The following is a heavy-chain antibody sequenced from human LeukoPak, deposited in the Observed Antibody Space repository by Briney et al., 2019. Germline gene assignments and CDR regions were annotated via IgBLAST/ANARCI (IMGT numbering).Heavy chain of an antibody. CDR3: AKSRYKIAVAGYFDY. J-gene: IGHJ4*02. Sequence: PGGSLRLSCAASGFTFSSYAMSWVRQAPGKGLEWVSAISGSGGSTYYADSVKGRFTIFRDNSKNTLYLQMNSLRAGDTAVYYCAKSRYKIAVAGYFDYWGQGTLVTVSS. V-gene: IGHV3-23*01. D-gene: IGHD6-19*01. CDR2: ISGSGGST. CDR1: GFTFSSYA.